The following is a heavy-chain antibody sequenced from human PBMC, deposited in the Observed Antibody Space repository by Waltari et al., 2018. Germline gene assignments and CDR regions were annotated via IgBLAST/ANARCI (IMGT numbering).Heavy chain of an antibody. CDR1: GGSISSHY. CDR3: ARGSRDGYLDACDI. J-gene: IGHJ3*02. V-gene: IGHV4-59*11. D-gene: IGHD3-10*01. Sequence: QVQLQESGPGLVKPSETLSLTCTVSGGSISSHYWSWIRQPPGKGLEWIGYIYYSGSTNYIPPLKSRVTISVGTSKNQFALKLSSVTAADTAVYYCARGSRDGYLDACDIWGQGTMVTVSS. CDR2: IYYSGST.